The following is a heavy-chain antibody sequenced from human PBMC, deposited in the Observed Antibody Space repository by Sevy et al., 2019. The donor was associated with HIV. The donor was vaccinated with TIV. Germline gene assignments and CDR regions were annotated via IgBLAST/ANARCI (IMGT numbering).Heavy chain of an antibody. Sequence: GGSLRLSCAASGFTVNSNYMTWVRQAPGKGLEGVSVIYSDGTNYHADSLKDSFTISSDNSKITLYLQLNSLRAEDTAVYYCARCKSGYGYALNYWGQGTLVTVSS. D-gene: IGHD5-18*01. CDR1: GFTVNSNY. J-gene: IGHJ4*02. V-gene: IGHV3-66*01. CDR2: IYSDGTN. CDR3: ARCKSGYGYALNY.